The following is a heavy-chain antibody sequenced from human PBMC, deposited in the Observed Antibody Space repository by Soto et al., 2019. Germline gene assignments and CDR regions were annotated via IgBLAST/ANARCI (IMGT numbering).Heavy chain of an antibody. CDR1: VFPLDDYA. CDR3: SLWGYSSSSGLDY. D-gene: IGHD6-6*01. J-gene: IGHJ4*02. Sequence: GGSMRLSCAASVFPLDDYAMHWVRQAPGKGLEWVSGICWNSGSIGYADSVKGRFTISRDNAKNSLYLQMNSLRAEDTALYYCSLWGYSSSSGLDYWGQGTLVTVSS. CDR2: ICWNSGSI. V-gene: IGHV3-9*01.